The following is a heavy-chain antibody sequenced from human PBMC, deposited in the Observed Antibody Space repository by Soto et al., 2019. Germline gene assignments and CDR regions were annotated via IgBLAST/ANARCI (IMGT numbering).Heavy chain of an antibody. V-gene: IGHV1-46*01. Sequence: ASVKVSCKASGYTFTSYYMHWVRQAPGQGLEWMGIINPSGGSTSYAQKFPGRVTMTRDTSTSTVYMELSSLRSEDTAVYYCARVGAITYCFDYWGQGTLVTVSS. CDR3: ARVGAITYCFDY. J-gene: IGHJ4*02. D-gene: IGHD1-20*01. CDR2: INPSGGST. CDR1: GYTFTSYY.